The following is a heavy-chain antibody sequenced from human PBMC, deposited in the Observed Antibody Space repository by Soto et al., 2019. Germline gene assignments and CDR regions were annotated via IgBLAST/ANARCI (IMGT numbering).Heavy chain of an antibody. CDR2: MNPNSGNT. CDR1: GYTFTSYD. J-gene: IGHJ4*02. D-gene: IGHD6-19*01. Sequence: GASVKVSCKASGYTFTSYDINWVRQATGQGLEWMGWMNPNSGNTGYAQKFQGRVTMTRNTSISTAYMELSSLRSEDTAVYYCARGGVYSGWYLMEPSTLSFDYWGQGTLVTVSS. V-gene: IGHV1-8*01. CDR3: ARGGVYSGWYLMEPSTLSFDY.